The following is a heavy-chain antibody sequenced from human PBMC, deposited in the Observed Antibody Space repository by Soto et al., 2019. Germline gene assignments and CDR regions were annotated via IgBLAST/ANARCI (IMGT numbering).Heavy chain of an antibody. CDR3: AKDWGGWDGIAVAGRWFDP. CDR2: ISGSGGST. Sequence: GGSLRLSCAASGFTFSSYAMSWVRQAPGKGLEWVSAISGSGGSTYYADSVKGRFTISRDNSKNTLYLQMNSLRAEDTAVYYCAKDWGGWDGIAVAGRWFDPWGQGTLVTVSS. D-gene: IGHD6-19*01. CDR1: GFTFSSYA. V-gene: IGHV3-23*01. J-gene: IGHJ5*02.